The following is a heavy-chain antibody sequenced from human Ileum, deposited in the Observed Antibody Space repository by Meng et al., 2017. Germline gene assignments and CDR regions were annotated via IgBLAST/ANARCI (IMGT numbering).Heavy chain of an antibody. CDR2: IRSKAYGGTS. CDR3: TRDSWGHMPPDSFDI. Sequence: GGSLRLSCTASEFTFGDDTMSWFRQAPGKGLEWVGFIRSKAYGGTSEYAASVKGRFTISRDDSKSIAYLQMNSLKTEDTAVYYCTRDSWGHMPPDSFDIWGQGTVVTFSS. CDR1: EFTFGDDT. J-gene: IGHJ3*02. D-gene: IGHD3-16*01. V-gene: IGHV3-49*03.